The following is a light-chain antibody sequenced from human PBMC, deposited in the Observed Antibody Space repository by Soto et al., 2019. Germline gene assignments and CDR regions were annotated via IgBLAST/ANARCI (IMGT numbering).Light chain of an antibody. CDR3: VSYTSSTTSV. Sequence: QSPLTQPASVSDSPGQSVTISCTGTSSDVGGSNFVSWYQQHPGKPPKLIIYDVANRPSGVSNRFPGSKSGSAASLIIPRLQTEDEADYYCVSYTSSTTSVFGTGTKVTVL. V-gene: IGLV2-14*03. J-gene: IGLJ1*01. CDR2: DVA. CDR1: SSDVGGSNF.